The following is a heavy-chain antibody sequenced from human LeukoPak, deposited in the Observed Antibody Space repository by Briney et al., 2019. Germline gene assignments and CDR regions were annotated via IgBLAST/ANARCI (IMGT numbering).Heavy chain of an antibody. V-gene: IGHV3-30-3*01. CDR3: ARDIASPDDDFWSGYRTAGFDY. J-gene: IGHJ4*02. D-gene: IGHD3-3*01. Sequence: GGSLRLSCAASGFTFSSYAMHWVRQAPGKGLEWVAVISYDGSNKYYADSVKGRFTISRDNSKNTLYLQMNSLRAEDTAVYYCARDIASPDDDFWSGYRTAGFDYWGQGTLVTVSS. CDR2: ISYDGSNK. CDR1: GFTFSSYA.